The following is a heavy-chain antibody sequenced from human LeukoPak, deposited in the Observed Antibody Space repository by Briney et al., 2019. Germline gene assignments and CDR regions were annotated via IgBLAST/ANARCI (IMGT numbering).Heavy chain of an antibody. CDR1: GFTFGSSW. V-gene: IGHV3-7*03. CDR3: AKDRDSNWYPYFEY. CDR2: IKPDESEK. J-gene: IGHJ4*02. Sequence: GGSLRLSCVVSGFTFGSSWMSWVRQAPGKGLEWVTSIKPDESEKYYVDSVKGRFTISRDNSRNSLYLDINNLRTEDTAIYYCAKDRDSNWYPYFEYWGQGTLITVSS. D-gene: IGHD4-11*01.